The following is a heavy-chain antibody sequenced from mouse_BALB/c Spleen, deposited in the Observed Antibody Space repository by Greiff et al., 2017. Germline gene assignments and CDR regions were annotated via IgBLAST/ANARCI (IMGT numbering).Heavy chain of an antibody. V-gene: IGHV14-3*02. CDR3: AYYRYDDPYYYAMDY. D-gene: IGHD2-14*01. Sequence: VQLQQSGAELVKPGASVKLSCTASGFNIKDTYMHWVKQRPEQGLEWIGRIDPANGNTKYDPKFQGKATITADTSSNTAYLQPSSLTSEDTAVYYCAYYRYDDPYYYAMDYWGQGTSVTVSS. CDR2: IDPANGNT. J-gene: IGHJ4*01. CDR1: GFNIKDTY.